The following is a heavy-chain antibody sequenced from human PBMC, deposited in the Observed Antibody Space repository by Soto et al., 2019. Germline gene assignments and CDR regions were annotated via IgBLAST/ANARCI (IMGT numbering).Heavy chain of an antibody. CDR2: AYYSGST. CDR1: GGSISHYY. J-gene: IGHJ5*02. Sequence: SETLSLTCTVSGGSISHYYWSWIRQPPGKGLEWIGYAYYSGSTDYNPSLKSRVTMSVDTSKNQVSLKLNSVTTADTAVHYCARDRSTYGGGGTGEVKENWFDPWGPGTLVTVSS. D-gene: IGHD2-8*01. CDR3: ARDRSTYGGGGTGEVKENWFDP. V-gene: IGHV4-59*01.